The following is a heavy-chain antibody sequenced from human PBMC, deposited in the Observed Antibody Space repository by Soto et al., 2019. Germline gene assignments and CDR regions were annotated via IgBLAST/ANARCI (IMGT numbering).Heavy chain of an antibody. CDR2: FDPEDGET. D-gene: IGHD5-12*01. Sequence: GASVKVSCKVSGYTLTELSMHWVRQAPGKGLEWMGGFDPEDGETIYAQKFQGRVTMTEDTSTDTAYMELSSLRSEDTAVYYCATVPSGYSGYVDFDYWGQGTLVTVSS. CDR3: ATVPSGYSGYVDFDY. V-gene: IGHV1-24*01. CDR1: GYTLTELS. J-gene: IGHJ4*02.